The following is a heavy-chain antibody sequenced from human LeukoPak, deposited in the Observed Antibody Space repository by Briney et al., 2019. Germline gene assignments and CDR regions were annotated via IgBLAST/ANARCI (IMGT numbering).Heavy chain of an antibody. J-gene: IGHJ6*02. V-gene: IGHV1-69*13. D-gene: IGHD5-24*01. CDR3: ARIRDGYNSYFFYGMDV. CDR1: GGTFSSYA. CDR2: IIALFGTA. Sequence: SVKVSCKASGGTFSSYAISWVRQAPGQGREWMGGIIALFGTANYAQKFQGRLTITADESTSTAYMELSSLRSEDTAVYYCARIRDGYNSYFFYGMDVWGQGTTVTVSS.